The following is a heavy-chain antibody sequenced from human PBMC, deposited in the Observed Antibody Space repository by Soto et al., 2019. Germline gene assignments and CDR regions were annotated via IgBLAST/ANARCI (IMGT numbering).Heavy chain of an antibody. V-gene: IGHV3-30*18. D-gene: IGHD5-18*01. CDR1: GFTFSSYG. Sequence: GSLRLSCAASGFTFSSYGMHWVRQAPGKGLEWVAVISYDGSNKYYADSVKGQFTISRDNSKNTLYLQMNSLRAEDTAVYYCAKVADTATVKGPPAYYYYGTDVWGQGTTVTVSS. CDR3: AKVADTATVKGPPAYYYYGTDV. CDR2: ISYDGSNK. J-gene: IGHJ6*02.